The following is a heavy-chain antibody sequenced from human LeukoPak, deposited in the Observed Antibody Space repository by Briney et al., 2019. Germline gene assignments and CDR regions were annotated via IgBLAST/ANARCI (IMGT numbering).Heavy chain of an antibody. J-gene: IGHJ4*02. D-gene: IGHD2-2*02. CDR3: ASDIVVVPAAIPLGY. CDR1: GYTFTSYD. V-gene: IGHV1-8*01. Sequence: ASVKVSCKASGYTFTSYDINWVRQATGQGLGWMGWMNPNSGNTGYAQKFQGRVTMTRNTSISTAYMELSSLRSEDTAVYYCASDIVVVPAAIPLGYWGQGTLVTVSS. CDR2: MNPNSGNT.